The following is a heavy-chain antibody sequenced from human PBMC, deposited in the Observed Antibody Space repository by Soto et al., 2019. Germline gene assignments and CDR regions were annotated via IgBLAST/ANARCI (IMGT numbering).Heavy chain of an antibody. V-gene: IGHV3-72*01. CDR3: ARLMGTSFDL. CDR1: GFTFSDHY. J-gene: IGHJ4*02. D-gene: IGHD2-8*01. Sequence: SGGSLRLSCAASGFTFSDHYMDWVRQAPGKGLEWVCRARNKVNGYTTSYAASVKGRFTISRDDSKYSLYLQMNSLKPEDTAVYFCARLMGTSFDLWGQGTLVTVSS. CDR2: ARNKVNGYTT.